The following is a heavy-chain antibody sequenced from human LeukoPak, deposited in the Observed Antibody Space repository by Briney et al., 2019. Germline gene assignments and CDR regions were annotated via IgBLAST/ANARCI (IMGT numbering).Heavy chain of an antibody. J-gene: IGHJ5*02. CDR3: ARAGVFGVT. Sequence: PSETLSLTCTVSGGSISSYYWSWIRQPPGKGLEWIGYIYYSGSTNYNPSLKSRVTISVDTSKNQFSLKLSSVTAADTAVYYCARAGVFGVTWGQGTLVTVSS. V-gene: IGHV4-59*01. CDR1: GGSISSYY. D-gene: IGHD3-3*01. CDR2: IYYSGST.